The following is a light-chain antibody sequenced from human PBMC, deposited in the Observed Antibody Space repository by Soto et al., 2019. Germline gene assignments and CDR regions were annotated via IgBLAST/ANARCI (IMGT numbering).Light chain of an antibody. CDR3: SAHAGRNTPFP. J-gene: IGLJ1*01. CDR1: SSDIGAYNF. V-gene: IGLV2-8*01. CDR2: EVY. Sequence: QSALTQPPSASGSPGQSVTISCTGSSSDIGAYNFVSWYQQHPGKAPKVIISEVYKRPSGVPSRFSGSKSGNTVSLTISGLQADDVAEYYCSAHAGRNTPFPVGGGTKLTVL.